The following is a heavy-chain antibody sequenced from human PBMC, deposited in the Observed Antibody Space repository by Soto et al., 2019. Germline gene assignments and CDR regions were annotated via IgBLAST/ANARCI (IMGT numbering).Heavy chain of an antibody. CDR1: GFAVSSNY. V-gene: IGHV3-48*02. CDR3: ARAIYFDY. J-gene: IGHJ4*02. CDR2: ISSSSSTI. Sequence: EVQLVESGGGLVQPGGSLRLSCTASGFAVSSNYMTWVRQAPGKGLEWVSYISSSSSTIYYADSVKGRFTISRDNAKNSLYLQMNSLRDEDTAVYYCARAIYFDYWGQGTLVTVSS.